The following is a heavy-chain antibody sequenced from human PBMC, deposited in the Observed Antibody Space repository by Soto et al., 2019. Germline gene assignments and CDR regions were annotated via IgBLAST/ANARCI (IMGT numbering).Heavy chain of an antibody. Sequence: QLHLVQSGAVVKKPGASVTVSCSASGYPVTAYYMHWVRQAPGRGLEWMGGINPATGAAKYTQTFQGRVTMTRDTSMSTGFLELRGLTSVDTAVFSCARGGGVGVAGSAAFDMWGQGTLVNVSS. D-gene: IGHD3-3*01. V-gene: IGHV1-2*02. CDR2: INPATGAA. J-gene: IGHJ3*02. CDR3: ARGGGVGVAGSAAFDM. CDR1: GYPVTAYY.